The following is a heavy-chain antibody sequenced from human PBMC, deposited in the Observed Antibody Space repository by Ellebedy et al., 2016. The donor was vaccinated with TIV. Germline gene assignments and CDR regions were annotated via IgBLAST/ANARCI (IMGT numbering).Heavy chain of an antibody. Sequence: GESLKISCEASGFSFTNYWIGWVRQLPGKGLEWMGIIFPAVSDVEYNPSFQGQVTVSADKSLNTAYLHWRILQAADSAMYYCARGGGFDGWGSHTFDYWGQGTLVTVSS. CDR1: GFSFTNYW. J-gene: IGHJ4*02. D-gene: IGHD3-10*01. CDR2: IFPAVSDV. V-gene: IGHV5-51*01. CDR3: ARGGGFDGWGSHTFDY.